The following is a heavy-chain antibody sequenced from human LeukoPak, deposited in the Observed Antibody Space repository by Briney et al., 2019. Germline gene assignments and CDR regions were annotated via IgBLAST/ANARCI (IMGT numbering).Heavy chain of an antibody. J-gene: IGHJ4*02. Sequence: ASVKVSCKASGYTFTSYGISWVRQAPGQGLEWMGWISAYNGNTNYAQKLQGRVTMTTDTSTSTAYMELRSLRSDDTAAYYCASEGNEYCGGDCWDWGQGTLVTVSS. D-gene: IGHD2-21*02. CDR1: GYTFTSYG. CDR2: ISAYNGNT. CDR3: ASEGNEYCGGDCWD. V-gene: IGHV1-18*01.